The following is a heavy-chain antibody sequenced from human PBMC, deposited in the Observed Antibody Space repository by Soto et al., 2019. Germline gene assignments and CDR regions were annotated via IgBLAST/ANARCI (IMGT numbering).Heavy chain of an antibody. V-gene: IGHV4-59*01. CDR2: IYYSGST. D-gene: IGHD3-3*01. CDR1: SGSMSGYY. CDR3: ARAGDYDFWSGYSNDAFDI. J-gene: IGHJ3*02. Sequence: PSETLSLTCTVSSGSMSGYYWNWIRQPPGKGLEWIGYIYYSGSTNYNPSLKRRVTISVDTSKNQFSLKLSSVTAADTAVYYCARAGDYDFWSGYSNDAFDIWGQGTMVTVSS.